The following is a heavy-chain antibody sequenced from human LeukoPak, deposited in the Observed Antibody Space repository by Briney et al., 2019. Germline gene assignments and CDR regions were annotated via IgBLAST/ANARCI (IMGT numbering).Heavy chain of an antibody. D-gene: IGHD4-11*01. J-gene: IGHJ5*02. Sequence: GGSLRLSCAASTFTFRDYWMHCVRQAPGKGLVWVSRISDDGSSTTYADSVRGRFTISRDNAKNTLYPQMNSLRVEDTAMYYCVRDLYSDYNWFDPWGQGTLVTVSS. CDR2: ISDDGSST. CDR3: VRDLYSDYNWFDP. V-gene: IGHV3-74*01. CDR1: TFTFRDYW.